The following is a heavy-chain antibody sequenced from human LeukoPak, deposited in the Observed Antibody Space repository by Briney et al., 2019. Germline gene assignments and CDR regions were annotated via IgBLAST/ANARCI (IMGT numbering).Heavy chain of an antibody. Sequence: PSETLSLTCTVYGGSFSGYYWSWIRQPPGKGLEWIGEINHSRSTNYNPPLKSRVTISADTSKNQFSLKLRSVTAADTAVYYCARAPGRGRAFFDYWGQGTLVTVSS. V-gene: IGHV4-34*01. J-gene: IGHJ4*02. CDR1: GGSFSGYY. CDR3: ARAPGRGRAFFDY. D-gene: IGHD1-26*01. CDR2: INHSRST.